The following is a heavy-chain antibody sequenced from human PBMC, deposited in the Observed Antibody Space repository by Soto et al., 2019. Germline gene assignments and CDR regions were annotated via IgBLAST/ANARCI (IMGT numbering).Heavy chain of an antibody. Sequence: QVQLQESGPGLVSPWGSLSLTCTVSGSSISSSSYYWGWMRQAPGKGLRWIGSIDYVGNTYYDPSLKARVAVPVETSKNQLSLHLNSKTAADTAVHNRVRGGLRYQQSSYYFDVWGQGTLVTVSS. V-gene: IGHV4-39*01. CDR1: GSSISSSSYY. D-gene: IGHD3-16*01. CDR2: IDYVGNT. CDR3: VRGGLRYQQSSYYFDV. J-gene: IGHJ4*02.